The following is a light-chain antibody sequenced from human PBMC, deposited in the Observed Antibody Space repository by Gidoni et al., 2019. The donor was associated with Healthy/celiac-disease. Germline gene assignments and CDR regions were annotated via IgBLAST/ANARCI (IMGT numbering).Light chain of an antibody. Sequence: AIQLTKSPSSLPASVGDRVTITCRARQGISSALAWYQQKPGKAPKLLIYDASSLESGVPSRFSGSESGTGITLTISSLQPEDFATYYCPQFSGYLTFGQGTRLEIK. CDR3: PQFSGYLT. CDR1: QGISSA. CDR2: DAS. V-gene: IGKV1-13*02. J-gene: IGKJ5*01.